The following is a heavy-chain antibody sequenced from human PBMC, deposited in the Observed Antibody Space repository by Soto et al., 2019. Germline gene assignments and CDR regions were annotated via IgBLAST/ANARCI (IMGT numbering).Heavy chain of an antibody. CDR3: TRERWDYGDPQWYFDL. CDR2: IRSKSYGKTT. D-gene: IGHD4-17*01. V-gene: IGHV3-49*03. Sequence: GGSLRLSCSTSGVTFGDYGMTWFRQAPGKGLEWVGLIRSKSYGKTTEYAASATDRFTISRDDSKRIAYLQMNSLKADYTAVYYCTRERWDYGDPQWYFDLWGSGTLVPVAS. CDR1: GVTFGDYG. J-gene: IGHJ2*01.